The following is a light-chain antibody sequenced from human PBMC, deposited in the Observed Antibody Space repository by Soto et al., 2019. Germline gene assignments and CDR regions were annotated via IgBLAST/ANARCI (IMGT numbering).Light chain of an antibody. J-gene: IGLJ3*02. V-gene: IGLV2-14*01. CDR2: EVS. Sequence: QSVLTQPASVSGSPGQSITLSCIGTYNDVGGFNYVSWYQQHPGKAPKLMIYEVSNRPSGVSTRFSGSKSGNTASLTISGLQAEDESDYYCSSYTSISTVVFGGGTKLTVL. CDR3: SSYTSISTVV. CDR1: YNDVGGFNY.